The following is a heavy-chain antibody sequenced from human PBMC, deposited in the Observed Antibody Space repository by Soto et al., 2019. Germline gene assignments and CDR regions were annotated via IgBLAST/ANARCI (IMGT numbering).Heavy chain of an antibody. CDR1: GYSFTSYW. D-gene: IGHD3-10*01. J-gene: IGHJ6*02. CDR2: IDPSDSYT. V-gene: IGHV5-10-1*01. Sequence: PGEPLKISCKGSGYSFTSYWISWVRQMPGKGLEWMGRIDPSDSYTNYSPSFQGHVTISADKSISTAYLQWSSLKASDTAMYYCARLLKQRGGVYYYYYYGMDVWGQGTTVTVSS. CDR3: ARLLKQRGGVYYYYYYGMDV.